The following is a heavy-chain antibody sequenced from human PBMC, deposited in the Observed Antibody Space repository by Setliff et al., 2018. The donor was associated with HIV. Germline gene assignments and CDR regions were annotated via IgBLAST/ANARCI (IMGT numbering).Heavy chain of an antibody. CDR2: IHHSEST. CDR1: GGSISSSHW. Sequence: KPSETLSLTCAVSGGSISSSHWWSWVRQPPGEGLEWIGEIHHSESTNYNPSLKSRVTISVDKSKNHFSLKLSSVTAADTAVYYCASQVPSMLGRSLGYWGQGTLVTVSS. V-gene: IGHV4-4*02. J-gene: IGHJ4*02. CDR3: ASQVPSMLGRSLGY. D-gene: IGHD2-8*01.